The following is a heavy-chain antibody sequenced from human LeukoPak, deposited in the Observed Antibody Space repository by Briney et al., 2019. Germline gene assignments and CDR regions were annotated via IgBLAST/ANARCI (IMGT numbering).Heavy chain of an antibody. CDR3: TTGPPDYDSSAYYRYFQN. Sequence: PGGSLRLSCAASGFTFSGSAMHWVRQASGKGLEWVGRIRSEPNSYATAYAASVKGRFTISRDDSKNTAYLQMNSLNTEDTAVYYCTTGPPDYDSSAYYRYFQNWGQGTLVTVSS. V-gene: IGHV3-73*01. D-gene: IGHD3-22*01. J-gene: IGHJ1*01. CDR1: GFTFSGSA. CDR2: IRSEPNSYAT.